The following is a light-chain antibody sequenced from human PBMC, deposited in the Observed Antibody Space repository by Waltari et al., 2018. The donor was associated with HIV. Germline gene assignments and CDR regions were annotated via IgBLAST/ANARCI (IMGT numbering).Light chain of an antibody. CDR2: EVN. Sequence: QSALTQPPSASGSPGQSVTISCTGTSSDVGGSKYVSWYQQHPAKAPKLMIYEVNKRPSGFPDRFPGSKYANTASLTVSGLQADDEADYYCNSYAGSNNWVFGGGTKLTVL. J-gene: IGLJ3*02. V-gene: IGLV2-8*01. CDR1: SSDVGGSKY. CDR3: NSYAGSNNWV.